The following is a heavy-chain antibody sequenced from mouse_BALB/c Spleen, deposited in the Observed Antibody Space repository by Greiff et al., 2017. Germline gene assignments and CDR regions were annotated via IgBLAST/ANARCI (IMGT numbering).Heavy chain of an antibody. CDR3: ARGLLAWFAY. Sequence: VQLQQSGAVLAKPGASVKMSCKASGYTFTSYCMHRVKQRPGQGLEWIGYINPSPGYTEYNQKFKDKATLTADKSSSTAYMQLSSLTSEDSAVYDCARGLLAWFAYWSEGTRVT. V-gene: IGHV1-7*01. CDR2: INPSPGYT. J-gene: IGHJ3*01. D-gene: IGHD3-1*01. CDR1: GYTFTSYC.